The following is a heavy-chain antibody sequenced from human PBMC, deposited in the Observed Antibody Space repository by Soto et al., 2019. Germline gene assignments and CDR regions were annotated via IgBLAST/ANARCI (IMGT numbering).Heavy chain of an antibody. J-gene: IGHJ6*02. V-gene: IGHV1-69*06. CDR2: IIPIFGTA. D-gene: IGHD3-22*01. Sequence: QVQLVQSGAEVKKPGSSVKVSCKASGGTFSSYAISWVRQAPGQGLEWMGGIIPIFGTANYAQKFQGRVTITADKSTSTASMELSSLRSEDTAVYYCATDHDSSGYYIYYYYGMDVWGQGTTVTVSS. CDR1: GGTFSSYA. CDR3: ATDHDSSGYYIYYYYGMDV.